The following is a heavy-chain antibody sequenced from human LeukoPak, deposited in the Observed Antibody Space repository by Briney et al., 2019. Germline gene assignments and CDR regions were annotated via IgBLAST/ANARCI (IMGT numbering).Heavy chain of an antibody. D-gene: IGHD2/OR15-2a*01. V-gene: IGHV3-53*01. CDR1: GDSLNTNTW. J-gene: IGHJ3*02. CDR2: LSSGGSP. CDR3: ARGSRGLLRSAFDI. Sequence: PSGTLSLTCAVSGDSLNTNTWWSWVRQAPGKGLECVSVLSSGGSPYYADSVKGRFTLSRDNSKNTLFLQMNSLRVEDTAVYYCARGSRGLLRSAFDIWGQGTMVTVSS.